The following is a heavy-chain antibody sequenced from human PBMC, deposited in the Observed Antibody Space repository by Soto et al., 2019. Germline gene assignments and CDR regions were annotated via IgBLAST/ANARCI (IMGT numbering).Heavy chain of an antibody. J-gene: IGHJ3*02. CDR2: INHSGST. CDR3: ARVGMRYFAYQPFDI. CDR1: GGSFSGYY. D-gene: IGHD3-9*01. Sequence: SETLSLTCAVYGGSFSGYYWSWIRQPPGKGLEWIGEINHSGSTNYNPSLKSRVTISVDTSKNQFSLKLSSVTAADTAVYYCARVGMRYFAYQPFDIWGQGTMVT. V-gene: IGHV4-34*01.